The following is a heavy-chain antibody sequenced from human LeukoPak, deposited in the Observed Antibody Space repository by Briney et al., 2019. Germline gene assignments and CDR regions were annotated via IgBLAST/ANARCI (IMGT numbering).Heavy chain of an antibody. CDR1: GYTFTSYG. V-gene: IGHV1-58*02. CDR2: IVVGSGNT. Sequence: GASVKVSCKASGYTFTSYGISWVRQARGQRLEWIGWIVVGSGNTNYAQKFQERVTITRDMSTGTAYMELSSLRSEDTAVYYCAAAPPRVWRRGSMDVWGKGTTVTVSS. D-gene: IGHD5/OR15-5a*01. CDR3: AAAPPRVWRRGSMDV. J-gene: IGHJ6*03.